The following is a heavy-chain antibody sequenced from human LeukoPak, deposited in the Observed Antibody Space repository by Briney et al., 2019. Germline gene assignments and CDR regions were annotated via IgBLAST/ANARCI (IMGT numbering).Heavy chain of an antibody. D-gene: IGHD2-2*02. V-gene: IGHV1-2*02. CDR1: GYTFTGYY. J-gene: IGHJ4*02. CDR3: ARALLDIVVVPAAIRDFDY. CDR2: INPNSGGT. Sequence: ASAKVSCKASGYTFTGYYMHWVRQAPGQGLEWMGWINPNSGGTNYAQKLQGRVTMTTDTSTSTAYMELRSLRSDDTAVYYCARALLDIVVVPAAIRDFDYWGQGTLVTVSS.